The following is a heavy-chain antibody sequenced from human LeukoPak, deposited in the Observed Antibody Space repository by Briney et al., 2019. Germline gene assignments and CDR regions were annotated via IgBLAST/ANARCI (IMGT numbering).Heavy chain of an antibody. J-gene: IGHJ3*02. Sequence: PSETLSLTCSVSGGSISSSSYYWGWIRQPPGKGLEWIGYIYYSGRTNYNPSLKSRVTISVDTSKNQFSLKLSSVTAADTAVYYCARHYGGGAFDIWGQGTMVTVSS. V-gene: IGHV4-61*05. CDR1: GGSISSSSYY. CDR2: IYYSGRT. D-gene: IGHD4-23*01. CDR3: ARHYGGGAFDI.